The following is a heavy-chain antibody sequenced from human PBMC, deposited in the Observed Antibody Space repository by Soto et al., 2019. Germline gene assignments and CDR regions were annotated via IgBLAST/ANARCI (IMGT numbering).Heavy chain of an antibody. D-gene: IGHD6-19*01. Sequence: PGGLLRLSCAACGFTFSSYGMHWVRQAPGKGLEWVAVISYDGSNKYYADSVKGRFTISRDNSKNTLYLQMNSLRAEDTAVYYCAKVLVAGTPYWGQGTLVTVSS. CDR1: GFTFSSYG. CDR2: ISYDGSNK. J-gene: IGHJ4*02. CDR3: AKVLVAGTPY. V-gene: IGHV3-30*18.